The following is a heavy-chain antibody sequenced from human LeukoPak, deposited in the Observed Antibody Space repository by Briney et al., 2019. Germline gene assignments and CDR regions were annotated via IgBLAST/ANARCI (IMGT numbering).Heavy chain of an antibody. CDR1: GGSISGTNW. J-gene: IGHJ4*02. Sequence: SGTLSLTCGVSGGSISGTNWWSWVRQPPGQGLEWIGEISLAGQTNYNPSLNGRVTMSLDKSSNQLSLHLTSVTAADTATYFCSGESGPFCPFGYWGQGTLVIVSS. V-gene: IGHV4-4*02. CDR3: SGESGPFCPFGY. CDR2: ISLAGQT. D-gene: IGHD1-26*01.